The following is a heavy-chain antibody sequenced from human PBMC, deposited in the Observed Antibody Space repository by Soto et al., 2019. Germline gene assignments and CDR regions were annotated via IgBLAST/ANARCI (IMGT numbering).Heavy chain of an antibody. Sequence: ASVKVSCKASGYTFTSYGISWVRQAPGQGLEWMGWISAYNGNTNYAQKLQGRVTMTTDTSTSTAYMELRSLRSDDTAVYYCARDWREITFGGVIEPDYWGQGTLVTVS. V-gene: IGHV1-18*01. CDR1: GYTFTSYG. D-gene: IGHD3-16*02. CDR3: ARDWREITFGGVIEPDY. CDR2: ISAYNGNT. J-gene: IGHJ4*02.